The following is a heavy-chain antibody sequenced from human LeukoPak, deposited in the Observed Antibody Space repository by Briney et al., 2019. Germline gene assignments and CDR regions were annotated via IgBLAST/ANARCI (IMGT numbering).Heavy chain of an antibody. CDR1: GGSISSYY. CDR2: IYYSGST. D-gene: IGHD1-26*01. V-gene: IGHV4-59*01. CDR3: ASSLDLDMVGATLAY. Sequence: PSETLSLTCTVSGGSISSYYWSWIRQPPGKGLEWIGYIYYSGSTNYNPSLKSRVTISVDTSKNQFSLKLSSVTAADTAVYYCASSLDLDMVGATLAYWGQGTLVTVSS. J-gene: IGHJ4*02.